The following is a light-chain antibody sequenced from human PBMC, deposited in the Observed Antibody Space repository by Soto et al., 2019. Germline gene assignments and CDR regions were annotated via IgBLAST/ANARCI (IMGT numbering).Light chain of an antibody. Sequence: EIVMTQSPATLSVSPGERATLSCRASQSVSSNLAWYQQKPGQAPRLLIYGASTRATGIPARFSGSGSGTEFTLTISSLQSEDFAIYYCQQYNNWPSITVDQGTRLEIK. V-gene: IGKV3-15*01. J-gene: IGKJ5*01. CDR1: QSVSSN. CDR3: QQYNNWPSIT. CDR2: GAS.